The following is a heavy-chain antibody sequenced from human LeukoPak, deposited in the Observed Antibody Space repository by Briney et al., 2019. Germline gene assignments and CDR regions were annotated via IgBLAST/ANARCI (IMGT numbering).Heavy chain of an antibody. CDR2: ISNDGNNK. D-gene: IGHD5-12*01. CDR3: AKNEVWWLPDS. J-gene: IGHJ4*02. V-gene: IGHV3-30*18. CDR1: GFPFSSYG. Sequence: GGSLRLSCAASGFPFSSYGMHWVRQAPGKGLEWVAAISNDGNNKFYADSVKGRFTMSRDNPKNTMNLQMNSLRAEDTAVYYCAKNEVWWLPDSWGQGTLVTVSS.